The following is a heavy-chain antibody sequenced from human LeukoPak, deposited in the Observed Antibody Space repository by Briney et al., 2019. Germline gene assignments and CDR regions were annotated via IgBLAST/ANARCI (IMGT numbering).Heavy chain of an antibody. J-gene: IGHJ4*02. CDR1: GFTFSSYS. Sequence: GGSLRLSCAASGFTFSSYSMNWVRQAPGKGLEWVSSISSGSSYIYYADSVKGRFTISRDNAKNSLYLQMNSLRAEDAAVYYCARDLGVVAAVLDYWGQGTLVTVSS. D-gene: IGHD2-15*01. CDR3: ARDLGVVAAVLDY. V-gene: IGHV3-21*01. CDR2: ISSGSSYI.